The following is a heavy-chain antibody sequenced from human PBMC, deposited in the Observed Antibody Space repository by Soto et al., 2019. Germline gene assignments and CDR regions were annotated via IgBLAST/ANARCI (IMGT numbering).Heavy chain of an antibody. J-gene: IGHJ5*02. CDR2: IYATGTT. Sequence: SETLSLTCTVSGASISGFYCSWIRKSAGKGLEWIGRIYATGTTDYNPSLKSRVMMSVDTSKKQFSLKLRSVTAADTAVYYCVRDGTKTLRDWFDPWGQGISVTVSS. CDR3: VRDGTKTLRDWFDP. V-gene: IGHV4-4*07. D-gene: IGHD1-1*01. CDR1: GASISGFY.